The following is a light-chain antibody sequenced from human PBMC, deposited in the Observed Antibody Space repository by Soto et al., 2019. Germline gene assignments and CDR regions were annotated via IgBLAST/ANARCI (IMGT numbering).Light chain of an antibody. CDR3: QQYCSSPLT. V-gene: IGKV3-20*01. J-gene: IGKJ1*01. CDR1: QSVSSSS. Sequence: EIVLTQSPGTLSLSAGERATLSCRASQSVSSSSLAWYQQKPGQAPRLLIYGASSRATGIPDRFSGSGSGTDFTLTISRLEPEDFAVYYCQQYCSSPLTFGQGTKVEIK. CDR2: GAS.